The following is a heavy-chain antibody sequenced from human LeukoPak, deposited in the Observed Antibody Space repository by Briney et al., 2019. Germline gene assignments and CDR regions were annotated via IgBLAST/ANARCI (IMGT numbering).Heavy chain of an antibody. D-gene: IGHD2-2*01. CDR3: ARDKYQLPYEIDY. CDR1: GYTFTNYG. V-gene: IGHV7-4-1*02. Sequence: ASVKVSCKASGYTFTNYGMNWVRQAPGQGLEWMGWINTNTGNPTYALGFTGRLVFSLDTSVSTAYLQISSLRAEDTALYYCARDKYQLPYEIDYWGQGTLVTVSS. CDR2: INTNTGNP. J-gene: IGHJ4*02.